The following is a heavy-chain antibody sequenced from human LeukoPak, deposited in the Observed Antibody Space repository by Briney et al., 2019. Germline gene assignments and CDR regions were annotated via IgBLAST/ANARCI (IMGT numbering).Heavy chain of an antibody. CDR2: TRNKANSYTT. V-gene: IGHV3-72*01. Sequence: GGSLRLSCAATEFTFSDHYMDWVRQAPGNGLEWIGRTRNKANSYTTEYAASVKGRFTISRDDSKNSLYLQMNSLKTEDTAVYYCARWDSAVTGYYWGQGTLVTVSS. D-gene: IGHD3-9*01. CDR1: EFTFSDHY. CDR3: ARWDSAVTGYY. J-gene: IGHJ4*02.